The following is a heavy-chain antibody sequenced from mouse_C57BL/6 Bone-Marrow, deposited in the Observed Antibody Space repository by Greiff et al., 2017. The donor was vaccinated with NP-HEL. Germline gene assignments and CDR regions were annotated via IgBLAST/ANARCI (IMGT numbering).Heavy chain of an antibody. V-gene: IGHV14-4*01. CDR1: GFNIKDDY. CDR3: TTGDDGYYAWFAY. Sequence: EVQLHQSGAELVRPGASVKLSCTASGFNIKDDYMHWVKQRPEQGLEGIGWIDPENGDTAYASKFQGKAPITADTSSNTAYLQLSSLTSENTAVYYCTTGDDGYYAWFAYWGQGTLVTVSA. CDR2: IDPENGDT. J-gene: IGHJ3*01. D-gene: IGHD2-3*01.